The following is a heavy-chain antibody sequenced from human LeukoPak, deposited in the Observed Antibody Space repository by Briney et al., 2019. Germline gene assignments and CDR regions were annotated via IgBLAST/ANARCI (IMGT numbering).Heavy chain of an antibody. D-gene: IGHD4-11*01. CDR3: AREYDSRARFDS. CDR1: GDSFISHT. Sequence: GGSLRLSCAGSGDSFISHTMIWVRQAPGKGLEWISYIGYSGSPIYYADSVKGQFGISRDDAKTSLYLHMNSLRAEDTAFYYCAREYDSRARFDSWGQGILVTVSS. CDR2: IGYSGSPI. V-gene: IGHV3-48*01. J-gene: IGHJ4*02.